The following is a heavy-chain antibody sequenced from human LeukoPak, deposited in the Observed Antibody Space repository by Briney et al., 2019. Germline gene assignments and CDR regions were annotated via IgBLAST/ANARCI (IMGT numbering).Heavy chain of an antibody. CDR1: GFTFTNYA. CDR2: IKQDGSEK. J-gene: IGHJ6*03. D-gene: IGHD3-3*01. V-gene: IGHV3-7*01. Sequence: GGSLRLSCAASGFTFTNYAMTWVLQAPGKGLECVANIKQDGSEKYYVDSVKGRFTISRDNAKNSLYLQMNSLRAEDTAVYYCARSPLAYYDFWSGYFMDVWGKGTTVTVSS. CDR3: ARSPLAYYDFWSGYFMDV.